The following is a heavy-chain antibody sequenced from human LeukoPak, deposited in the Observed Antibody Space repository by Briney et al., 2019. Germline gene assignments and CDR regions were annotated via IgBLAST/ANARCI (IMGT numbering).Heavy chain of an antibody. J-gene: IGHJ4*02. V-gene: IGHV4-38-2*02. CDR1: NYSISSGYY. CDR2: IYYSGNT. CDR3: ARVFARYSGSF. Sequence: PSETLSLTCIVSNYSISSGYYWGWIRQPPGKGLEWIGGIYYSGNTYYNPSLKSRVTISVDTSKSQFSLKLNSVTAADTAVYYCARVFARYSGSFWGQGTLVTVSS. D-gene: IGHD1-26*01.